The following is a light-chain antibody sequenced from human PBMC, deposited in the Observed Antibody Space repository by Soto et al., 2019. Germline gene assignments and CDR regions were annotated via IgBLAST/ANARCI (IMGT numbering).Light chain of an antibody. V-gene: IGKV1-5*01. CDR1: QNIRSR. J-gene: IGKJ3*01. Sequence: TQFPSTLSSSLGGRFTITCRASQNIRSRLAWFQQKPGKAPKLLIYDASSLESGVPQRFSGSGSGTEFTLTISRLQTDDFSTYYCQQYHSYWTFGPGTKVDIK. CDR2: DAS. CDR3: QQYHSYWT.